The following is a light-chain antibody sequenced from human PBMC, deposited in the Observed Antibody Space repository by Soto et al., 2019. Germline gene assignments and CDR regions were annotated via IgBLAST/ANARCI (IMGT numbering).Light chain of an antibody. V-gene: IGKV1-5*03. Sequence: DIQMTQSPSTLSASVGDRVTITCRASQSISSWLAWYQQKPGKAPKLLIYKASSLESGVPSRFSGSGSGTEFTLTISSLQPDDFATYYCQQYDNYKPLTFGGGTKVDIK. CDR2: KAS. CDR3: QQYDNYKPLT. CDR1: QSISSW. J-gene: IGKJ4*01.